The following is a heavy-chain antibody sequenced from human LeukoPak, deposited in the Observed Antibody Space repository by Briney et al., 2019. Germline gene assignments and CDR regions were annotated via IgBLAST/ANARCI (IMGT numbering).Heavy chain of an antibody. CDR1: RFTFSSYW. CDR2: ISSDGSST. J-gene: IGHJ4*02. D-gene: IGHD3-22*01. V-gene: IGHV3-74*01. CDR3: AKSMIFPPDSFDY. Sequence: GGSLRLSCSASRFTFSSYWMHLVRQAPGKGLVWVSRISSDGSSTSYADSVKGRFTISRDNAKNTLYLQVNSLRAEDTAMYYCAKSMIFPPDSFDYWGQGTLVTVSS.